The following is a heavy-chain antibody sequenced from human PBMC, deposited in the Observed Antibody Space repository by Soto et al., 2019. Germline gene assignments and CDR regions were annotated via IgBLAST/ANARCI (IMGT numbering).Heavy chain of an antibody. J-gene: IGHJ4*02. D-gene: IGHD6-6*01. Sequence: SETLSLTCTVYGGSISSYYWSWIRQPPGKGLEWIGYIYYSGSTNYNPSLKSRVTISVDTSKNQFSLKLSSVTAADTAVYYCARGLGSSSDWGQGTLVTVSS. V-gene: IGHV4-59*01. CDR2: IYYSGST. CDR3: ARGLGSSSD. CDR1: GGSISSYY.